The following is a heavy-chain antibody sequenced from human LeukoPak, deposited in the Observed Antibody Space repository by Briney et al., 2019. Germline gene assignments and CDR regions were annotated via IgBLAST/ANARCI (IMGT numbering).Heavy chain of an antibody. CDR2: ISAYNGNT. CDR1: GYTFTSYG. Sequence: GASVTVSCKASGYTFTSYGISWVQQAPGQGLEWMGWISAYNGNTNYAQKLQGRVTMTTDTSTSTAYMELRSLRSDDTAVYYCARGITMVRGVTPYNRFDPWGQGTLVTVSS. D-gene: IGHD3-10*01. V-gene: IGHV1-18*01. J-gene: IGHJ5*02. CDR3: ARGITMVRGVTPYNRFDP.